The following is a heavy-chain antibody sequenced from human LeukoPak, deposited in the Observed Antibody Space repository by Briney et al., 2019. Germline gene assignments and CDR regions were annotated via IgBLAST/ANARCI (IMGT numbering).Heavy chain of an antibody. V-gene: IGHV3-30*02. CDR3: AKLNSYGYGLGTEPDDAFDI. CDR1: GFTFSSYS. CDR2: IRYDGSNK. Sequence: PGGSLRLSCAASGFTFSSYSMHWVRQAPGKGLEWVAFIRYDGSNKYYADSVKGRFTISRDNSKNTLYLQMNSLRAEDTAVYYCAKLNSYGYGLGTEPDDAFDIWGQGTMVTVSS. D-gene: IGHD5-18*01. J-gene: IGHJ3*02.